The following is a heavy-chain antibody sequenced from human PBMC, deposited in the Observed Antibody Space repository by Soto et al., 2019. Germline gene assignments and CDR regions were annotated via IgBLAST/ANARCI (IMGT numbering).Heavy chain of an antibody. CDR3: ARDRGRDGYNHAFDI. CDR1: GYTFTSYY. Sequence: ASVKFSCKASGYTFTSYYMHWVRQAPGQGLEWMGIINPSGGSTSYAQKFQGRVTMTRDTSTSTVYMELSSLRSEDTAVYYCARDRGRDGYNHAFDIWGQGTMVTVSS. CDR2: INPSGGST. J-gene: IGHJ3*02. D-gene: IGHD5-12*01. V-gene: IGHV1-46*01.